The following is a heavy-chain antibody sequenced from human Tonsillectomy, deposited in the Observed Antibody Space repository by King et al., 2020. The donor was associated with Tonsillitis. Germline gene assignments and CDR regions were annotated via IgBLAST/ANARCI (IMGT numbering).Heavy chain of an antibody. CDR2: IYHSGST. D-gene: IGHD6-13*01. J-gene: IGHJ4*02. Sequence: VQLQESGPGLVKPSETLSLTCAVSGYSISSGYYWGWIRQPPGKGLGWIGSIYHSGSTYYNPSLKSRVTISVDTSKNQFTLKLSSVTAADTAVYYCARDAAAGDYFDYWGQGTLVTVSS. CDR3: ARDAAAGDYFDY. V-gene: IGHV4-38-2*02. CDR1: GYSISSGYY.